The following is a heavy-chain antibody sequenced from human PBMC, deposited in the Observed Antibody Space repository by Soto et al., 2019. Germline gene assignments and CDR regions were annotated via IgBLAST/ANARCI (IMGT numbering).Heavy chain of an antibody. CDR3: AREGGIAAAGGYYYYGMDV. D-gene: IGHD6-13*01. V-gene: IGHV1-18*04. CDR1: GYTFTSYG. J-gene: IGHJ6*02. Sequence: GASVKVSCKASGYTFTSYGISWVRQAPGQGLEWMGWISAYNGNTNYAQKLQGRVTMTTDTSTSTAYMELRSLRSDDTAVYYCAREGGIAAAGGYYYYGMDVWGQGTTVTFSS. CDR2: ISAYNGNT.